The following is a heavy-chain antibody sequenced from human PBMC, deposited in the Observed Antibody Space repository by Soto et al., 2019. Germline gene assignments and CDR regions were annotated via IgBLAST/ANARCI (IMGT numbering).Heavy chain of an antibody. CDR3: ASPKIAFYNWFDP. CDR1: GGSISSRSYY. Sequence: QLQLQESGPGLVKPSETLSRTCTVSGGSISSRSYYWGWIRQPPGKGLEWIGSIYYSGSTYYNPSLKRRVTISVDTSKNRISLRLSSVTAADTAVYYCASPKIAFYNWFDPWGQGTLVNVSS. CDR2: IYYSGST. J-gene: IGHJ5*02. D-gene: IGHD3-3*02. V-gene: IGHV4-39*01.